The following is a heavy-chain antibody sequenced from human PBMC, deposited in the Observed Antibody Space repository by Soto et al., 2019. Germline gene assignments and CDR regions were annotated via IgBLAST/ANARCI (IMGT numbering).Heavy chain of an antibody. J-gene: IGHJ6*02. CDR3: ARGGVVVPAAINYCYYYPMDV. CDR1: GGSISSYY. Sequence: SETLSLTCTVSGGSISSYYWSWIRQPPGKXLEWIGYIYYSGSTNYNPSLKSRVTISVDTSKNQFSLKQSSVTAADTAVYYCARGGVVVPAAINYCYYYPMDVWGQGTTVTVSS. V-gene: IGHV4-59*01. D-gene: IGHD2-2*02. CDR2: IYYSGST.